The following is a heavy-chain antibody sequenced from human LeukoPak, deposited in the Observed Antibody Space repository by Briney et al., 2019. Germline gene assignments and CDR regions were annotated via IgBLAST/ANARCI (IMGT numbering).Heavy chain of an antibody. J-gene: IGHJ5*02. CDR1: GFTISDYW. D-gene: IGHD3-16*01. CDR2: IKQDGSEK. V-gene: IGHV3-7*01. CDR3: VRDGGTDWYDP. Sequence: GGSLRLSCAASGFTISDYWMTWVRQAPGKGLEWGANIKQDGSEKTYVDSVKGRFTISRDNAKNSIFLQMNSLRVEDMAMYYCVRDGGTDWYDPWGQGTLVSVSS.